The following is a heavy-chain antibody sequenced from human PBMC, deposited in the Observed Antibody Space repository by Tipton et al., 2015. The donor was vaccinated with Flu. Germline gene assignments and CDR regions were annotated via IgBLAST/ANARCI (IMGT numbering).Heavy chain of an antibody. Sequence: QLVQSGAEVKKPGASVKVSCKASGYTFTGYYMHWVRQAPGQGLEWMGWINPNSGGTTYAQKFQGRVTMTRDTSISIAYMELSRMRSDDTAVYYCARDRVYSSGWADYWGQGTRVTVSS. D-gene: IGHD6-19*01. V-gene: IGHV1-2*02. CDR1: GYTFTGYY. CDR3: ARDRVYSSGWADY. J-gene: IGHJ4*02. CDR2: INPNSGGT.